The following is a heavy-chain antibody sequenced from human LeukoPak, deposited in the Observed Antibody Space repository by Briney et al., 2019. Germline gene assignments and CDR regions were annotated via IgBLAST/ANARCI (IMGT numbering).Heavy chain of an antibody. Sequence: SQTLSLTCTVSGGSISSGGYYWCWIRQPPGKGLEWIGYIYHSGSTYYNPSLKSRVTISVDRSKNQFSLKLSSVTAADTAVYYCAREKAGKGVGRYMDVWGKGTTVTVSS. CDR1: GGSISSGGYY. J-gene: IGHJ6*03. CDR3: AREKAGKGVGRYMDV. CDR2: IYHSGST. D-gene: IGHD3-10*01. V-gene: IGHV4-30-2*01.